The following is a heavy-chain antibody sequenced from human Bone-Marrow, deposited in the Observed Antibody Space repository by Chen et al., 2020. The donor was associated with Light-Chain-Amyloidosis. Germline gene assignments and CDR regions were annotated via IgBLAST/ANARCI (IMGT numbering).Heavy chain of an antibody. V-gene: IGHV5-51*01. J-gene: IGHJ4*02. Sequence: EVQLEQSGPEVKKPGASLKIPCKGSGYTFPIYWIGWVRQMPGKGLEWLGVIYPDDSDARYSPSFEGQVTISADKSITTAYLQWRSLKASDTAMYYCARRRDGYNFDYWCQGTLVTVSS. D-gene: IGHD5-12*01. CDR1: GYTFPIYW. CDR3: ARRRDGYNFDY. CDR2: IYPDDSDA.